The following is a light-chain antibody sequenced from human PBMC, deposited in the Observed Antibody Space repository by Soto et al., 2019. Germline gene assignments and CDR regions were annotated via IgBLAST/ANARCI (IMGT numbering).Light chain of an antibody. J-gene: IGKJ1*01. CDR2: RAS. CDR1: QSISDW. Sequence: DIQMPQSPSTLSASIGDRVTITCRASQSISDWLAWYQQKPGKAPKLLIYRASNLESGVPSRFSGSGSGTEFTLTISSLQPDDFATYYCQQYNGYSRAFGQGTKVEIK. CDR3: QQYNGYSRA. V-gene: IGKV1-5*03.